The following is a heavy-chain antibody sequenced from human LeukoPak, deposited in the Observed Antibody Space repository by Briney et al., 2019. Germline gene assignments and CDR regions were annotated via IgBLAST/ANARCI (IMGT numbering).Heavy chain of an antibody. D-gene: IGHD6-19*01. CDR2: ISATGGST. CDR1: GFTFSSYA. V-gene: IGHV3-23*01. Sequence: GGSLRLSCAASGFTFSSYAMSWVRQAPGKGLGWVSAISATGGSTYYADSVKGRFTISRDNSKNTLYLQMNSLRAEDTAVYYCAKNQGIPRYSSPYFDYWGQGTLVTVSS. CDR3: AKNQGIPRYSSPYFDY. J-gene: IGHJ4*02.